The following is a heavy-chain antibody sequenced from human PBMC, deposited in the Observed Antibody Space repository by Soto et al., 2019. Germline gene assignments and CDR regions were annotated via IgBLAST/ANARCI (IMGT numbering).Heavy chain of an antibody. V-gene: IGHV3-33*01. D-gene: IGHD1-26*01. CDR3: ARVVGAYSYYYYYGMDV. J-gene: IGHJ6*02. Sequence: QVQLVESGGGVVQPGRSLRLSCAASGFTFGSYGMHWVRQAPGKGLEWVAVIWYDGSNKYYADSVKGRFTISRDNSKNTLYLQMNSLRAEDTAVYYCARVVGAYSYYYYYGMDVWGQGTTVTVSS. CDR1: GFTFGSYG. CDR2: IWYDGSNK.